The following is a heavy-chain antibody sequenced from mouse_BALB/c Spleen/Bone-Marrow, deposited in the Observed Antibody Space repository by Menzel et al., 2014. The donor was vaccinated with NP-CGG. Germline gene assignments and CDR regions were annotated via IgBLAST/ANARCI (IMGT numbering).Heavy chain of an antibody. CDR3: ASRGDYSYAMDY. V-gene: IGHV1-80*01. J-gene: IGHJ4*01. CDR2: IYPGDGDT. Sequence: QVQLQQSGAELVRPGSSVKISCKASGYAFSKYWMYWMKQRPGQGLEWIGQIYPGDGDTNYNGKFKGKATLTADKSSSTAYMQLSSLTSEDSAVYFCASRGDYSYAMDYWGQGTSVTVSS. CDR1: GYAFSKYW. D-gene: IGHD1-1*01.